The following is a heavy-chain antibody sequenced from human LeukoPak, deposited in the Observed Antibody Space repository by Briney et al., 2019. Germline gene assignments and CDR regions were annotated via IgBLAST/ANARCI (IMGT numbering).Heavy chain of an antibody. D-gene: IGHD3-10*01. CDR3: ARGRAIDAYYYGSGSYLRIGELDY. Sequence: PGGSLRLSCAASGFTFSSYEMNWVRQAPGKGLEWVSYISSGSTIYYADSLKGRFTISRDKAKNSLYLQMNSLRAEDTAVYYCARGRAIDAYYYGSGSYLRIGELDYWGQGTLVTVSS. CDR2: ISSGSTI. V-gene: IGHV3-48*03. J-gene: IGHJ4*02. CDR1: GFTFSSYE.